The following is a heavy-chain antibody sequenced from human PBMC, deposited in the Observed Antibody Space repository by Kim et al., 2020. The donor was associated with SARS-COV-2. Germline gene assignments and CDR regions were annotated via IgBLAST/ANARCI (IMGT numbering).Heavy chain of an antibody. CDR3: ARQEGTLVNYIAVAGH. D-gene: IGHD6-19*01. CDR1: GGSISSSSYY. CDR2: IYYSGST. J-gene: IGHJ4*02. V-gene: IGHV4-39*01. Sequence: SETLSLTCTVSGGSISSSSYYWGWIRQPPGKGLEWIGSIYYSGSTYYNPSLKSRVTISVDTSKNQFSLKLSSVTAADTAVYYCARQEGTLVNYIAVAGHWGQGTLVTVSS.